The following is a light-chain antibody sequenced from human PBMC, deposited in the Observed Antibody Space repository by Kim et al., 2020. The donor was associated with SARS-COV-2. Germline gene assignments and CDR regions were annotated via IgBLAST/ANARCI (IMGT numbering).Light chain of an antibody. CDR1: SSDVGRYDL. CDR2: EVT. Sequence: QSALTQPASVSGSPGQSISITCTGTSSDVGRYDLVSWYQQHPGKAPKLMVYEVTKRPSGVSNRFSGSKSGNTASLTISGLQAEDEADYYCCSYAGSKSVLFGGGTQLTVL. J-gene: IGLJ2*01. V-gene: IGLV2-23*02. CDR3: CSYAGSKSVL.